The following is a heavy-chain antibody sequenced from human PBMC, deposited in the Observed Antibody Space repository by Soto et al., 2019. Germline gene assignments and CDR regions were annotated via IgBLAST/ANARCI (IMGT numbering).Heavy chain of an antibody. CDR2: IIPILGIA. V-gene: IGHV1-69*10. CDR1: GGTFSSYA. D-gene: IGHD6-6*01. Sequence: ASVKVSCKASGGTFSSYAISWVRQAPGQGLEWMGGIIPILGIANYAQKFQGRVTLTADKSTSTAYMELSSLRSEDTAVYYCARYIAASINLWDYYCMDVWGQGTTVTVSS. J-gene: IGHJ6*02. CDR3: ARYIAASINLWDYYCMDV.